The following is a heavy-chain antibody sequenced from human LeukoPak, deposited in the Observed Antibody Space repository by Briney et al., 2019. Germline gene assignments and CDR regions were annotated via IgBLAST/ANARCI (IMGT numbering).Heavy chain of an antibody. J-gene: IGHJ4*02. V-gene: IGHV1-8*02. CDR3: ARGIYFSSSDY. D-gene: IGHD6-19*01. Sequence: GASVKVSCKTSGYDFPSYDINWVRQAPGQGLEWVGWMNPMSGDTKYAQKFQGRVTLTRNTSISTAYMELSSLGSDDTAIFFCARGIYFSSSDYWGQGTLVTVSS. CDR2: MNPMSGDT. CDR1: GYDFPSYD.